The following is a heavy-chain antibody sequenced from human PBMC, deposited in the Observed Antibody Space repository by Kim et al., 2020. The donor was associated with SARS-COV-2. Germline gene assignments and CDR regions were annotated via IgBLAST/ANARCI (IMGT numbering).Heavy chain of an antibody. J-gene: IGHJ5*02. V-gene: IGHV4-39*01. Sequence: LKGRVTISVDTSKNQFSLKLSSVTAADTAVYYCARRIYDFWSGRKNWFDPWGQVTLVTVSS. CDR3: ARRIYDFWSGRKNWFDP. D-gene: IGHD3-3*01.